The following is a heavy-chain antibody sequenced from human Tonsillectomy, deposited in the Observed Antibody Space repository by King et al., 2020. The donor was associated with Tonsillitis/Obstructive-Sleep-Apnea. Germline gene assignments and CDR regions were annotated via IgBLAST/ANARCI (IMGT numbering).Heavy chain of an antibody. V-gene: IGHV4-59*08. J-gene: IGHJ4*02. CDR1: GGSISSYY. CDR2: IYYSGST. D-gene: IGHD1-1*01. CDR3: ARHLDAADY. Sequence: QLQESGPGLVKPSETLSLTRTVSGGSISSYYWSWIRQPPGKGLEWIGYIYYSGSTNYNPSLKSRVTISVDTSKNQFSLKLSSVTAADTAVYYCARHLDAADYWGQGTLVTVSS.